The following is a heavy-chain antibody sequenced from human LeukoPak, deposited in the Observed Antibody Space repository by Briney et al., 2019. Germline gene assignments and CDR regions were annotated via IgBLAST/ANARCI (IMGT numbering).Heavy chain of an antibody. CDR3: AKDHGTYYYDSSGP. Sequence: GGSLRLSCAASGFTFSSYGMHWVRQAPGKGLEWVAFIRYDGSNKYYADSVKGRFTISRDNSKNTLYMQMNSLRAEDTAVYYCAKDHGTYYYDSSGPWGQGTLVTVSS. D-gene: IGHD3-22*01. CDR2: IRYDGSNK. CDR1: GFTFSSYG. J-gene: IGHJ5*02. V-gene: IGHV3-30*02.